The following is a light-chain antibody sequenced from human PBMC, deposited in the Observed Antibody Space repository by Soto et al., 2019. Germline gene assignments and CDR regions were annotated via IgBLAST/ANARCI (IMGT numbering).Light chain of an antibody. J-gene: IGKJ2*01. Sequence: EIVLTQSPGTLSLSPGERATLSCRASQTVGSDYLAWYQQKPGQAPRLLIYGASSRATGIPDRFSGSGSGTDFTLTITRLEPEDFAVYYCQQYRSTPPYTFGQGTKLEIK. CDR2: GAS. CDR3: QQYRSTPPYT. CDR1: QTVGSDY. V-gene: IGKV3-20*01.